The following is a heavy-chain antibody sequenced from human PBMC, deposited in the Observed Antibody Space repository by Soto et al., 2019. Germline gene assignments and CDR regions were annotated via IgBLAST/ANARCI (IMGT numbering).Heavy chain of an antibody. CDR1: GFTFNNAW. CDR2: IRSKADGGTI. D-gene: IGHD4-4*01. V-gene: IGHV3-15*07. J-gene: IGHJ4*02. Sequence: EVQLVESGGGLVRPGGSLRLSCVASGFTFNNAWMNGVRQAPGKGLEWVGRIRSKADGGTIDYAAPVKDRFTISRDDSKNTLHLQMNSLKTEDTAVYYCTREPDYSNYFEYWGQGTLVTVSS. CDR3: TREPDYSNYFEY.